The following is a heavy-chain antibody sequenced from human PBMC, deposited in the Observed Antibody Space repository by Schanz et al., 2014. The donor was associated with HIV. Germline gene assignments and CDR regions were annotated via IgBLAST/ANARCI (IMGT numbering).Heavy chain of an antibody. Sequence: QVQLVETGGGVVQPGRSLRLSCAASGFTYSSYWMSWVRQAPGKGLEWVAIIWYDGSQTRYTGSVKGRFTISRDNSKNTLYLQMNSLRGEDTAVYYCATAAVTDYSDNWGQGTLVTVSS. D-gene: IGHD4-17*01. CDR2: IWYDGSQT. CDR3: ATAAVTDYSDN. J-gene: IGHJ4*02. CDR1: GFTYSSYW. V-gene: IGHV3-33*08.